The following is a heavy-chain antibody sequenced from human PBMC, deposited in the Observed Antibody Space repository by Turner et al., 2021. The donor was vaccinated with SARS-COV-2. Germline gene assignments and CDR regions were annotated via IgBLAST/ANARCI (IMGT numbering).Heavy chain of an antibody. J-gene: IGHJ4*02. V-gene: IGHV1-8*01. CDR3: ARTFKVMVRVDY. CDR2: MNPNSGNT. D-gene: IGHD3-10*01. Sequence: QVQLVQSGAEVKKPGASVKVSCKASGYTFTSYDINWVRQATGQGLEWMGWMNPNSGNTGYSQKFQGRVTMTRNTSINTAYMELSSLRSEDTAVYYCARTFKVMVRVDYWGQGTLVTVSS. CDR1: GYTFTSYD.